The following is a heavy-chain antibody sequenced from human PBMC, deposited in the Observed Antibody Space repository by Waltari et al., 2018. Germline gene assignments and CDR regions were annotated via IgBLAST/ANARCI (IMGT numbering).Heavy chain of an antibody. CDR1: GGSFSVYY. Sequence: QVQLQQWGSGLFTPSETLSLTCAVYGGSFSVYYWSWIRQPPGKGLEWIGEINHSGSTNYNPSLKSRVTISVDTSKNQFSLKLSSVTAADTAVYYCARGGGYYDFWSGSGGQGTLVTVSS. D-gene: IGHD3-3*01. CDR2: INHSGST. CDR3: ARGGGYYDFWSGS. V-gene: IGHV4-34*01. J-gene: IGHJ4*02.